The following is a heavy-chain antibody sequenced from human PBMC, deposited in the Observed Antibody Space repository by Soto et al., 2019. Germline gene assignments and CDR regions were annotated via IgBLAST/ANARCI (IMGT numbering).Heavy chain of an antibody. Sequence: QPGGSLRLSCTGSGFTLGDFGMSWFRQAPGKGLEWLSFIRSKGYGGTTESAASVRGRFITSRDDSKSIAYLQMNSLKTEDTAVYYCASLTSWSQEYYYGMDVWGQGTTVTVSS. CDR2: IRSKGYGGTT. CDR1: GFTLGDFG. J-gene: IGHJ6*02. V-gene: IGHV3-49*03. D-gene: IGHD2-2*01. CDR3: ASLTSWSQEYYYGMDV.